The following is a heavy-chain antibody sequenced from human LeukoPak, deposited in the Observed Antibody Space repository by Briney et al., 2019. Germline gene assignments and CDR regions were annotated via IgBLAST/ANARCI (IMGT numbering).Heavy chain of an antibody. CDR1: GFTFSSYA. CDR3: ARARSRHSSISF. Sequence: PGGSLRLSCAASGFTFSSYAMSWVRQAPGKGLEWVSAISGIGGSTYYADSVKGRFTISRDNSKNTLYLQMNSLRAEDTAVYYCARARSRHSSISFGGQGTLVTVSS. CDR2: ISGIGGST. D-gene: IGHD6-13*01. J-gene: IGHJ4*02. V-gene: IGHV3-23*01.